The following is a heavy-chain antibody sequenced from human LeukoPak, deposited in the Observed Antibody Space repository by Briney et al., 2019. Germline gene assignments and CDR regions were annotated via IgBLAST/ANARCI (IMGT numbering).Heavy chain of an antibody. CDR2: IIPIFGTP. CDR3: ARDGSEFNP. CDR1: GYTFTGYY. Sequence: VASVMVSCKASGYTFTGYYIYWVRQAPGQGLEWMGEIIPIFGTPNYAQNFQGRLTVTADESPTTAYMELSSLTSDDTAVYYCARDGSEFNPWGQGTLVTVSS. J-gene: IGHJ5*02. D-gene: IGHD1-26*01. V-gene: IGHV1-69*13.